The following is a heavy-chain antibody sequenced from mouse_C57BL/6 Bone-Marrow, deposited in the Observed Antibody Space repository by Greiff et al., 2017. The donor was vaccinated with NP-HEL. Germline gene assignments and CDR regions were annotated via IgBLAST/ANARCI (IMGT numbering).Heavy chain of an antibody. CDR1: GYTFTSYG. D-gene: IGHD1-1*01. V-gene: IGHV1-81*01. CDR2: IYPRSGNT. J-gene: IGHJ1*03. Sequence: QVQLKQSGAELARPGASVKLSCKASGYTFTSYGISWVKQRTGQGLEWIGEIYPRSGNTYYNEKFKGKATLTADKSSSTAYMELRSLTSEDSAVYFCAREPPTVVAGYWYFDVWGTGTTVTVSS. CDR3: AREPPTVVAGYWYFDV.